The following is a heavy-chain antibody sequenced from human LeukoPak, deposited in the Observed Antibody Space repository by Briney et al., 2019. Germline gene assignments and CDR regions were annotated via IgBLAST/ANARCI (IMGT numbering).Heavy chain of an antibody. CDR1: GFTFSDYY. J-gene: IGHJ3*02. Sequence: PGGSLRLSCAASGFTFSDYYMTWIRQAPGKGLEWVSFISSISTHTQYADSVKGRFTISRDNAKNALFLQMNTLRAEDTAVYYCARTSGVDIWGQGTVVIVSS. CDR2: ISSISTHT. CDR3: ARTSGVDI. D-gene: IGHD2-8*01. V-gene: IGHV3-11*06.